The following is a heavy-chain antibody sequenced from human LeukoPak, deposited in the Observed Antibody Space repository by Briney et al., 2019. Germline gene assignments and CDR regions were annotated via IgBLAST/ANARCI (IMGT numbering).Heavy chain of an antibody. D-gene: IGHD1-1*01. CDR2: IREDGSDK. CDR3: ARGQDWNHDY. J-gene: IGHJ4*02. Sequence: PGGSLRLSCAASGFTSSRYWMSWVRQAPGKGLEWVANIREDGSDKYYVNSVKGRFTISRDNAKNSLYLQMNSLRAEDTAVYYCARGQDWNHDYWGQGTLVTVSS. CDR1: GFTSSRYW. V-gene: IGHV3-7*01.